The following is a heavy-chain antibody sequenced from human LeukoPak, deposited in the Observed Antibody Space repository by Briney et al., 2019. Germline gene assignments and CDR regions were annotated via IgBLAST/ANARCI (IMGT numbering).Heavy chain of an antibody. D-gene: IGHD3-10*01. CDR3: ATVTMVRGLTGFYYGMDV. Sequence: SVKVSCKASGGTFSSYAISWVRQAPGQGLEWMGGIIPIFGTANYAQKFQGRVTITADKSPSTAYMELSSLRSEDTAVYYCATVTMVRGLTGFYYGMDVSGKGTTVTVSS. CDR1: GGTFSSYA. J-gene: IGHJ6*04. CDR2: IIPIFGTA. V-gene: IGHV1-69*06.